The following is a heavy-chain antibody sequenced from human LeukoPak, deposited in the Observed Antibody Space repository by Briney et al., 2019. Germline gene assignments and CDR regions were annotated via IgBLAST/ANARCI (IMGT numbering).Heavy chain of an antibody. Sequence: GGSLRLSCAASGFTFSSYGMHWVRQAPGKGLEWVAFIRYDGSNKYYADSVKGRFTISRDNSRNTLYLQMNSLRAEDTAVYYCASGQGTSSWGDPTPDAFDIWGQGTMVTVSS. J-gene: IGHJ3*02. CDR3: ASGQGTSSWGDPTPDAFDI. CDR1: GFTFSSYG. CDR2: IRYDGSNK. D-gene: IGHD2-2*01. V-gene: IGHV3-30*02.